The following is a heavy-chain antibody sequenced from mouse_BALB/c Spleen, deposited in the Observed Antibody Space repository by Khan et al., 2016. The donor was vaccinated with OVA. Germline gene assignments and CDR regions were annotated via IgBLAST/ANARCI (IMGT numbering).Heavy chain of an antibody. CDR3: ARRGRYGSFAY. V-gene: IGHV1-7*01. CDR1: GYTFNTYW. J-gene: IGHJ3*01. CDR2: IDPTTGYT. Sequence: QIQLVQSGAELAKPGASMKMSCKAPGYTFNTYWMHWVKQRPGQGLEWIGYIDPTTGYTESNQKFTDRATLTTDKSSSTAYMQLSSLTSEDSAVYYCARRGRYGSFAYGGQGTLVTVSA. D-gene: IGHD1-1*02.